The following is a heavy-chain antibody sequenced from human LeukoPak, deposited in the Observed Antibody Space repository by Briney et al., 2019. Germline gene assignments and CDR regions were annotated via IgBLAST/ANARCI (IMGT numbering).Heavy chain of an antibody. J-gene: IGHJ3*02. CDR1: GGSISSGGYS. Sequence: SETLSLTCTVSGGSISSGGYSWSWIRQHPGKGLEWIGYIYYSGSTYYNPSLKSRVTISVDTSKNQFSLKLSSVTAADTAVYYCARDYYYDSSGNGAFDIWGQGTMVTVSS. D-gene: IGHD3-22*01. CDR2: IYYSGST. CDR3: ARDYYYDSSGNGAFDI. V-gene: IGHV4-31*03.